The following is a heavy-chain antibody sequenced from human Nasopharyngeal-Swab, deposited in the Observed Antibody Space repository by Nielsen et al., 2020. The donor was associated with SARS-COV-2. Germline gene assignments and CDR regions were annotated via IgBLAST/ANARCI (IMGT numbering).Heavy chain of an antibody. CDR3: ARDEQLAYGMDV. Sequence: GGSLTLSCVASGFALSCYCTNWVRQAPGKGLEWVSFISSSSSYIYYADSVKGRFTISRDNAKNSLYLQMNSLRAEDTAVYYCARDEQLAYGMDVWGQGTTVTVSS. V-gene: IGHV3-21*01. CDR2: ISSSSSYI. CDR1: GFALSCYC. J-gene: IGHJ6*02. D-gene: IGHD6-6*01.